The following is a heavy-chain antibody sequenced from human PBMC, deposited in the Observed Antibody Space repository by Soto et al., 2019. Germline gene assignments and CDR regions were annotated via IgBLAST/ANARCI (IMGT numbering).Heavy chain of an antibody. J-gene: IGHJ4*02. Sequence: QVQLVESGGGVVQPGRSLRLSCAASGFTFSSYAMHWVRQAPGKGLEWVAVMSYDGSNKYYADSVKGRFTISRDNSKNTLYLQMNSLRAEDTAVSYCERFKGCSGGSCYPYFDYWGQGTLVTVSS. CDR1: GFTFSSYA. CDR3: ERFKGCSGGSCYPYFDY. D-gene: IGHD2-15*01. CDR2: MSYDGSNK. V-gene: IGHV3-30-3*01.